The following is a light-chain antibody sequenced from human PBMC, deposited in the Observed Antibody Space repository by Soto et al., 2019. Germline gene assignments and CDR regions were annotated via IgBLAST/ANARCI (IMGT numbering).Light chain of an antibody. J-gene: IGKJ1*01. CDR3: QQYGSSGT. CDR2: GAS. V-gene: IGKV3-20*01. CDR1: QSVSNNY. Sequence: EIVFTQSPGTRSLSPGERATLSCRASQSVSNNYLAWSQQKPGQAPRLLIYGASNRATGIPDRFSGSGSGTDFTLTISRLEPEDFAVDYCQQYGSSGTFGQGTKVDIK.